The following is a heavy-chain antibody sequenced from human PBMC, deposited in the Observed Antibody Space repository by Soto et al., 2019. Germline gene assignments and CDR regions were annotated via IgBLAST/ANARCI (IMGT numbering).Heavy chain of an antibody. CDR1: GGTSSSYA. Sequence: SVKVSCKASGGTSSSYAISWVRQAPGQGLEWMGGIIPIFGTANYAQKFQGRVTITADESTSTAYMELSSLRSEDTAVYYCASPSPYYYDRPSDAFDIWGQGTMVTVS. CDR3: ASPSPYYYDRPSDAFDI. D-gene: IGHD3-10*02. CDR2: IIPIFGTA. J-gene: IGHJ3*02. V-gene: IGHV1-69*13.